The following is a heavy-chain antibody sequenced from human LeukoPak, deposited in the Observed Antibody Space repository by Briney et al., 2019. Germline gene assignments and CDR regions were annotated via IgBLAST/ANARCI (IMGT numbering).Heavy chain of an antibody. V-gene: IGHV3-7*01. CDR2: IKQDGSEK. D-gene: IGHD2-2*01. J-gene: IGHJ4*02. CDR1: GFTFSNAW. Sequence: PGGSLRLSCAASGFTFSNAWMSWVRQAPGKGLEWVANIKQDGSEKYYVDSVKGRFTISRDNAKNSLYLQMNSLRGEDTAVYYCARDTPGEESHWGQGTLVTVSS. CDR3: ARDTPGEESH.